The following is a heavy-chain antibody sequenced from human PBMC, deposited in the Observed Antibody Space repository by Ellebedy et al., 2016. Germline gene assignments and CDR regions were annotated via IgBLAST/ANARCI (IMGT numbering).Heavy chain of an antibody. CDR2: VNPDSGDT. J-gene: IGHJ4*02. D-gene: IGHD6-13*01. CDR1: GYTFTGYY. V-gene: IGHV1-2*02. CDR3: ARVDSSNWYGKRFDY. Sequence: ASVKVSCXASGYTFTGYYIHWMRQAPGQGLEWMGWVNPDSGDTNYAQNFQGRVTMTRDTSISTAYMELSRLRSDDTAIYYCARVDSSNWYGKRFDYWGQGTLLIVSS.